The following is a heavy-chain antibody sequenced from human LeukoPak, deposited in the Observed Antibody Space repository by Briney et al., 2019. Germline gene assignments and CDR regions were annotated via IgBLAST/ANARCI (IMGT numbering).Heavy chain of an antibody. Sequence: PSETLPLTCTVSGGSVSSGNYYWSWIRQPPGKGLEWIGYIYYSGSTNYNPSLKSRVTISVDTSKNQFSLKLSSVTDADTAVYYCARDAYSGYESSFDYWGQGTLVTVSS. CDR2: IYYSGST. J-gene: IGHJ4*02. CDR1: GGSVSSGNYY. D-gene: IGHD5-12*01. V-gene: IGHV4-61*01. CDR3: ARDAYSGYESSFDY.